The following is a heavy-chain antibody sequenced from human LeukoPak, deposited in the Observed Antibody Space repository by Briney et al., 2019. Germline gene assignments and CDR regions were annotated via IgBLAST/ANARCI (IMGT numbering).Heavy chain of an antibody. V-gene: IGHV3-30-3*01. CDR3: ASLGTGDV. Sequence: GGSLRLSCAASGLTFSSYAMHWVRQAPGKGLEWVAVISYDGSNKYYADSVKGRFTISRDNSKNTLYLQMNSLRAEDTAVYYCASLGTGDVWGQGTLVTVSS. J-gene: IGHJ4*02. CDR2: ISYDGSNK. D-gene: IGHD7-27*01. CDR1: GLTFSSYA.